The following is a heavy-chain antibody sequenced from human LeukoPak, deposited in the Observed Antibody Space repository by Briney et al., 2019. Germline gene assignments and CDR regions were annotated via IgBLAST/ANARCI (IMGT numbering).Heavy chain of an antibody. CDR2: IYTSGST. V-gene: IGHV4-4*07. J-gene: IGHJ4*02. Sequence: SETLSLTCTVSGGSISSYYWSWIRQPAGKGLEWIGRIYTSGSTNYNPSLKSRVTMSVDTSKNQFSLTLSSVTAADTAVYYCAAIHSSSWYDYWGQGTLVTVSS. CDR3: AAIHSSSWYDY. CDR1: GGSISSYY. D-gene: IGHD6-13*01.